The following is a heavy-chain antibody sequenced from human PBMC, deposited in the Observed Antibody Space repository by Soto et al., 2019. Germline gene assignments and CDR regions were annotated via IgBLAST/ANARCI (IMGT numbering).Heavy chain of an antibody. J-gene: IGHJ3*02. Sequence: EVQLVLSGGGLVKPGGSLRLSCAASGLTFSRYSMNWVRQAPGRALQWVSSISSSSSYIYYADSVKGRFTISRDNAKNSRYLQMNSLRAEDTAVYYCSREGELGTDAFDIWGQGTMVTVSS. CDR2: ISSSSSYI. V-gene: IGHV3-21*01. CDR3: SREGELGTDAFDI. D-gene: IGHD7-27*01. CDR1: GLTFSRYS.